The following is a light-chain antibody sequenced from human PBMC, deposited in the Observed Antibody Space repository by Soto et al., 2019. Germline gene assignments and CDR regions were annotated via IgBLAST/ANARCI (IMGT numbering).Light chain of an antibody. Sequence: QSALTQPPSVSGSPGQSVTISCTGTSSDVGYYNSVSWYQQPPGTVPKLMIFEVSNRPSRVPDRFSGSKSGNTASLTISGLQAEDEADYYCSSYTTSNTYVVGTGTKLTVL. CDR2: EVS. V-gene: IGLV2-18*02. CDR3: SSYTTSNTYV. J-gene: IGLJ1*01. CDR1: SSDVGYYNS.